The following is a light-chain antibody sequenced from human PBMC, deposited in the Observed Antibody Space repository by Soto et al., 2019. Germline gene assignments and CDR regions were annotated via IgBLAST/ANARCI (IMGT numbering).Light chain of an antibody. Sequence: AIQLTQSPSSLSASVGDRVTITCRASQGISSYLAWYQQKPGKAPKLLIYDASSLESGVPSRFSGSGSGTDFTLTISSLQPEDFATYFCQQLNSYLPITFGQGTRLEIK. V-gene: IGKV1-13*02. CDR3: QQLNSYLPIT. CDR2: DAS. CDR1: QGISSY. J-gene: IGKJ5*01.